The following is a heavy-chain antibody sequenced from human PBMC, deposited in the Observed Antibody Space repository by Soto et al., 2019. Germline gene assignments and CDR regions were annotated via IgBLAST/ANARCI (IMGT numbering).Heavy chain of an antibody. J-gene: IGHJ5*01. CDR2: IIPIFGTA. Sequence: SVKVSCKASGGTFSSYAISWVRQAPGQGLEWMGGIIPIFGTANYAQKFQGRVTITADESTSTAYMELSSLRSEDTAVYYCARGVRITIFGVVIIDPNWFDSWGQGTLVTVPQ. CDR1: GGTFSSYA. V-gene: IGHV1-69*13. CDR3: ARGVRITIFGVVIIDPNWFDS. D-gene: IGHD3-3*01.